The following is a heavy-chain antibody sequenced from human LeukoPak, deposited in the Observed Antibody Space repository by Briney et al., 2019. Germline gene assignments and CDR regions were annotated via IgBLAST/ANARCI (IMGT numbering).Heavy chain of an antibody. D-gene: IGHD1-26*01. Sequence: ASVKVSFKASGYTFIGHYMHWVRQAPGQGLEWMGWINPNSGGTNYAQKFQGRVTMTRDTSISTAYMELSRLRSDDTAVYYCARGTPGVGTNMAYWGQGTLVTVSS. J-gene: IGHJ4*02. CDR3: ARGTPGVGTNMAY. V-gene: IGHV1-2*02. CDR1: GYTFIGHY. CDR2: INPNSGGT.